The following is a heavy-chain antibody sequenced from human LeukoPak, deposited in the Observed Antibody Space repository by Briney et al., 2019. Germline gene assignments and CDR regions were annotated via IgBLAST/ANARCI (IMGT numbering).Heavy chain of an antibody. J-gene: IGHJ3*02. CDR2: IDQSGTT. V-gene: IGHV4-34*01. Sequence: SEALSLTCVVYGGSFSGYYWSWIRQPPGKGLEWIGEIDQSGTTNYNPSLKSRVTISVDTSKNQFSLKLSSVTAADTAVYYCARDPRFYYDSRGAFDIWGQGTMVTVSS. D-gene: IGHD3-22*01. CDR1: GGSFSGYY. CDR3: ARDPRFYYDSRGAFDI.